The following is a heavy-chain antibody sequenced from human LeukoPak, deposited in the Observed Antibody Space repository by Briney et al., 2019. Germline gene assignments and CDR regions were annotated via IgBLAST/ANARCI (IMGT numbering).Heavy chain of an antibody. Sequence: GGSLRLSCAASGFIVSSNYMNWVRQAPGKGLEWVSVIYSGGDKYYAGSVKGRFTISRDNSKNTLYLQMNSLRAEDTAVYYCARAQYNSRWYTAFDYRGQGTLVTVSS. V-gene: IGHV3-53*01. CDR1: GFIVSSNY. D-gene: IGHD6-13*01. CDR2: IYSGGDK. J-gene: IGHJ4*02. CDR3: ARAQYNSRWYTAFDY.